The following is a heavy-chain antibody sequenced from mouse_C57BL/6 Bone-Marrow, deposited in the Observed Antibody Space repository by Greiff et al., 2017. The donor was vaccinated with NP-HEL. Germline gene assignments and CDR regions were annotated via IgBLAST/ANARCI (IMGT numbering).Heavy chain of an antibody. J-gene: IGHJ3*01. Sequence: QVQLQQSGAELVRPGASVTLSCKASGYTFTDYEMHWVKQTPVHGLEWIGAIDPKTGGTAYNQKFKGKAILTADKSSSTAYMELRSLTSEDSAVYYCTRYPDLLGFAYWGQGTLVTVSA. CDR1: GYTFTDYE. CDR2: IDPKTGGT. D-gene: IGHD1-1*01. CDR3: TRYPDLLGFAY. V-gene: IGHV1-15*01.